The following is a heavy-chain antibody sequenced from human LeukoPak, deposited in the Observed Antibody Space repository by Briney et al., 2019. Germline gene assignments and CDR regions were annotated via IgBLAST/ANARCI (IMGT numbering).Heavy chain of an antibody. Sequence: PGGSLRLSCAASGFTFSSYVMHWVRQAPGKGLEWVAVIWYDGSNKYYADSVKGRFTISRDNSKNTLYLQMNSLRAEDTAVYYCARAFYSSSWYALDYWGQGTLVTVSS. CDR3: ARAFYSSSWYALDY. V-gene: IGHV3-33*01. CDR1: GFTFSSYV. CDR2: IWYDGSNK. D-gene: IGHD6-13*01. J-gene: IGHJ4*02.